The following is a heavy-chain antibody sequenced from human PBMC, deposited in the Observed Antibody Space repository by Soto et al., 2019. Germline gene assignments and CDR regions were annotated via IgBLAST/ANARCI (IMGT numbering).Heavy chain of an antibody. CDR1: GLTISGKKY. CDR2: LYDVDGS. J-gene: IGHJ3*01. V-gene: IGHV3-53*01. CDR3: ATWHEREHAYDV. D-gene: IGHD1-1*01. Sequence: DVQLVESGGGLIQPGESLRLSCAAFGLTISGKKYVAWVRQAPGKGLEWVSALYDVDGSFYADSVKGRFTNSSDSSKTTVYLQMNDLRTDDTAVYYCATWHEREHAYDVWGQGTTVTVSS.